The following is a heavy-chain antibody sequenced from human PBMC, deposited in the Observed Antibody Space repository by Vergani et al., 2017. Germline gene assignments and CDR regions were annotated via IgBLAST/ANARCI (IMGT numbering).Heavy chain of an antibody. D-gene: IGHD2-15*01. CDR2: IYHSGST. V-gene: IGHV4-39*07. J-gene: IGHJ4*02. Sequence: QLQLQESGPGLVKPSETLSLTCTVSGGSISSSSYYWGWIRQPPGKGLEWIGTIYHSGSTYYNPSLKSRVTISVDTSKNQFSLKLSSVTAADTAVYYCARRVAGRVDYWGQGTLVTVSS. CDR1: GGSISSSSYY. CDR3: ARRVAGRVDY.